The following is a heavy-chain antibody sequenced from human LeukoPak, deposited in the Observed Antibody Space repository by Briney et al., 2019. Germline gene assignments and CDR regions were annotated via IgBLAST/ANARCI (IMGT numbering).Heavy chain of an antibody. CDR3: AELGITMIGGV. J-gene: IGHJ6*04. V-gene: IGHV3-53*01. CDR2: IYSGGST. Sequence: GSLRLSSAASGFTVSSNYMSWVRQAPGKGLEWVSVIYSGGSTYYADSVKGRFTISRDNAKNSLYLQMNSLRAEDTAVYYCAELGITMIGGVWGKGTTVTISS. D-gene: IGHD3-10*02. CDR1: GFTVSSNY.